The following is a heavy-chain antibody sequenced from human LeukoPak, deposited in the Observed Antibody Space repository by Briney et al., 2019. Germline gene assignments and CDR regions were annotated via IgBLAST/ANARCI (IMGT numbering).Heavy chain of an antibody. J-gene: IGHJ4*02. CDR1: GFTFSSYG. Sequence: GGSLRLSCAASGFTFSSYGMHWVRQAPGKGLEWVAVIWYDGSNKYYADSVKGRFTISRGNSKNTLYLQMNSPRAEDTAVYYCAKALGSYLDYWGQGTLVTVSS. V-gene: IGHV3-33*06. CDR3: AKALGSYLDY. CDR2: IWYDGSNK. D-gene: IGHD1-26*01.